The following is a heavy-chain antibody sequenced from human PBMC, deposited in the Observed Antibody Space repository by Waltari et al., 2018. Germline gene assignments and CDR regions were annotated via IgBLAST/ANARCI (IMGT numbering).Heavy chain of an antibody. CDR3: AREELDSAYYYGMDV. J-gene: IGHJ6*02. Sequence: QVQLQESGPGLVKPSETLSLTCTVSGGSISSHYWSWIRQPPGKGLAWIGYIYYSGRTTYNPSLKSRVTISVDTSKHQFSLKLSSVTAADTALYYCAREELDSAYYYGMDVWGQGTTVTVSS. V-gene: IGHV4-59*11. CDR2: IYYSGRT. CDR1: GGSISSHY. D-gene: IGHD1-26*01.